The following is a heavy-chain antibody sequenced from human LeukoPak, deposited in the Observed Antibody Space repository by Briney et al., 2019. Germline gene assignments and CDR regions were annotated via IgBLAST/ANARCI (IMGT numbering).Heavy chain of an antibody. V-gene: IGHV7-4-1*02. J-gene: IGHJ4*02. Sequence: GASVKVSCKASGYTFTSYATNWVRQAPGQGLEWMGWINTYTGNPTYAQGFTGRFVFSLDSSVSTAYLQISSLKAEDSAVYYCARGDGYNQPDYWGQGTLVTVSS. D-gene: IGHD5-24*01. CDR1: GYTFTSYA. CDR2: INTYTGNP. CDR3: ARGDGYNQPDY.